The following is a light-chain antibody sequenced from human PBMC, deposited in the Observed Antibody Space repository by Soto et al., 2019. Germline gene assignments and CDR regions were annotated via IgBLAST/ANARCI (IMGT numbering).Light chain of an antibody. CDR3: QSYDSSLSGYV. CDR2: GNN. Sequence: QSVLTQPPSVSGAPGQRVTISCTGSSSNIGAGYDVQWYQQFPGTAPKFLIYGNNNRPSGVPDRFSGSKSGTSASLAITGLQTEDEADYYCQSYDSSLSGYVFGTGTKVTVL. V-gene: IGLV1-40*01. CDR1: SSNIGAGYD. J-gene: IGLJ1*01.